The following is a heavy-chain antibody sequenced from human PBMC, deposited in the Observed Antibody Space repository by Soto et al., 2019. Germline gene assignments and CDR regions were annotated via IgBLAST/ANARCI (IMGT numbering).Heavy chain of an antibody. V-gene: IGHV4-38-2*01. CDR3: ARVESGGYYPNWFDP. J-gene: IGHJ5*02. CDR2: IYHSGST. Sequence: SSETLSLTCAVSGYSISSGYYWGWIRQPPGKGLEWIGSIYHSGSTYYNPSLKSRVTISVDTSKNQLSLKLSSVTAADTAVYYCARVESGGYYPNWFDPWGQGTLVTVSS. D-gene: IGHD3-22*01. CDR1: GYSISSGYY.